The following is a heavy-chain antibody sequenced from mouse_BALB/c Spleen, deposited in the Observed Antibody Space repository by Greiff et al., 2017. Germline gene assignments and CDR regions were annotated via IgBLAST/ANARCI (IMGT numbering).Heavy chain of an antibody. Sequence: QVQLQQSGAELAKPGASVKMSCKASGYTFTSYWMHWVKQRPGQGLEWIGYINPSTGYTEYNQKFKDKATLTADKSSSTAYMQLSSLTSEDSAVYYCARGFYYGNYPLAYWGQGTLVTVSA. CDR2: INPSTGYT. D-gene: IGHD2-1*01. J-gene: IGHJ3*01. V-gene: IGHV1-7*01. CDR1: GYTFTSYW. CDR3: ARGFYYGNYPLAY.